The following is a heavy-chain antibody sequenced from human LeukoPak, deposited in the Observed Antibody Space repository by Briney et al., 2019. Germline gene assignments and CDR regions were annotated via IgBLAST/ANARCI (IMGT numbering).Heavy chain of an antibody. V-gene: IGHV4-31*03. CDR1: GGSISSGGYY. D-gene: IGHD4-17*01. Sequence: PSETLSLTCTVSGGSISSGGYYWSWIRRHPGKGLEWIGYIYYSGSTYYNPSLKSRVTISVDTSKNQFSLKLSSVTAADTAVYYCARSYGDYYYYGMDVWGQGTTVTVSS. J-gene: IGHJ6*02. CDR3: ARSYGDYYYYGMDV. CDR2: IYYSGST.